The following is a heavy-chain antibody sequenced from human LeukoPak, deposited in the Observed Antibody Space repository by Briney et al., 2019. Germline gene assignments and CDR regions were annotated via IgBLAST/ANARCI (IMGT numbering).Heavy chain of an antibody. CDR2: ISPYNGNT. Sequence: ASVKVSCKASGYTFINYGISWVRQAPGQGLEWMGWISPYNGNTNYEQKFQDRVTMTTDTSTTTAYMDLRSLRSDDTAVYYCARDTGSYYGYYYMDVWGKGTTVTVSS. D-gene: IGHD1-26*01. CDR1: GYTFINYG. V-gene: IGHV1-18*01. CDR3: ARDTGSYYGYYYMDV. J-gene: IGHJ6*03.